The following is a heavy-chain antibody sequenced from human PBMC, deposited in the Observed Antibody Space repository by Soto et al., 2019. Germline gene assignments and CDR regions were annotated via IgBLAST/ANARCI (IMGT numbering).Heavy chain of an antibody. D-gene: IGHD2-2*01. Sequence: GESLKISCKGSGYSFPSYWIGWVRQLPGKGVEWMGIIYPGDSDTRYSPSFQGQVTISVDKSINTVFLQWSSLKASDTAIYYCARRLGYCDTSSCYPFDYWGQGTQVTVS. CDR2: IYPGDSDT. J-gene: IGHJ4*02. V-gene: IGHV5-51*01. CDR1: GYSFPSYW. CDR3: ARRLGYCDTSSCYPFDY.